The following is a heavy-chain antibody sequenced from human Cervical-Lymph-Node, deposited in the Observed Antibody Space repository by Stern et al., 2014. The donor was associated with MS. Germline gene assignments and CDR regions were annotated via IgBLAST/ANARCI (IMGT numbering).Heavy chain of an antibody. D-gene: IGHD1-26*01. CDR1: GGTFSSYA. CDR2: ILPIFGTA. CDR3: ARGELKEGLVRGMDV. Sequence: QMQLVQSGAEVKKPGSSAKVSSKASGGTFSSYAISWVRQAPGQGLEWTGGILPIFGTANYAQKFQGRVTITADESTSTAYRELSSLRSEDTAVYYCARGELKEGLVRGMDVWGQGTTVTVSS. V-gene: IGHV1-69*01. J-gene: IGHJ6*02.